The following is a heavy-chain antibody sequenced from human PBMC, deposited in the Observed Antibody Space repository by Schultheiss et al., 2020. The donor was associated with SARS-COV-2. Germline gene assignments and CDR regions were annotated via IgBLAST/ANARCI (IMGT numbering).Heavy chain of an antibody. V-gene: IGHV3-33*01. CDR2: IWYDGSNK. CDR3: ARGDLWFGELTFYGMDV. J-gene: IGHJ6*02. CDR1: GFTFSSYG. D-gene: IGHD3-10*01. Sequence: GESLKISCAASGFTFSSYGMHWVRQAPGKGLEWVAVIWYDGSNKYYADSVKGRFTISRDNSKNTLYLQMNSLRAEDTAVYYCARGDLWFGELTFYGMDVWGQGTTVTVSS.